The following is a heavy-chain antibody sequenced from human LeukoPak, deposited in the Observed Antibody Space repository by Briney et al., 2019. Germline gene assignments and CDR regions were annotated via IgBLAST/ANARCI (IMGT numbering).Heavy chain of an antibody. J-gene: IGHJ4*02. Sequence: SQTLSLTCTVSGGSISSGGYYWGWIRQPPGKGLEWIGSIYYSGSTYYNPSLKSRVTISVDTSKNQFSLKLSSVTAADTAVYYCARLTRGHYDILTGYYIGYFDYWGQGTLVTVSS. CDR3: ARLTRGHYDILTGYYIGYFDY. D-gene: IGHD3-9*01. CDR1: GGSISSGGYY. CDR2: IYYSGST. V-gene: IGHV4-39*01.